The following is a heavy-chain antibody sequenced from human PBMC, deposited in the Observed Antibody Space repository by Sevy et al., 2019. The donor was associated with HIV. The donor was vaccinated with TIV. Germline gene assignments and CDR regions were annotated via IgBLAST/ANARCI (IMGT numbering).Heavy chain of an antibody. D-gene: IGHD2-2*01. CDR3: ASGTIVPAATPYADS. Sequence: SETLSLTCTVSGGSIITANYYWTWIRQHPGKGLEWIGYIYYTGSTYYNPSLSNRVTLSVDTSKNQLSLTLRSVTAADTALYYCASGTIVPAATPYADSWGQGTLVTVSS. J-gene: IGHJ4*02. V-gene: IGHV4-31*03. CDR1: GGSIITANYY. CDR2: IYYTGST.